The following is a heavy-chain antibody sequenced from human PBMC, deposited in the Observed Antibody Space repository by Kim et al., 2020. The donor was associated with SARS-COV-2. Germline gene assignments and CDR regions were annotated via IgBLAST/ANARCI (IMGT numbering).Heavy chain of an antibody. V-gene: IGHV1-24*01. CDR2: FDPEDGET. CDR3: ATEYSYGFGRAFDI. Sequence: ASVKVSCKVSGYTLTELSMHWVRQAPGKGLEWMGGFDPEDGETIYAQKFQGRVTMTEDTSTDTAYMELSSLRSEDTAVYYCATEYSYGFGRAFDIWGQGTMVTVSS. CDR1: GYTLTELS. J-gene: IGHJ3*02. D-gene: IGHD5-18*01.